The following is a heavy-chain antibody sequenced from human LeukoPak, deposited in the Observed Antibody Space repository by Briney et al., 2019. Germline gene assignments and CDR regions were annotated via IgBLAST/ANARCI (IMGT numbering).Heavy chain of an antibody. D-gene: IGHD3-16*02. J-gene: IGHJ4*02. V-gene: IGHV4-39*01. Sequence: SETLSLTCTVSGGSISSSSYYWGWIRQPPGKGLEWIGRIYHSGSTYYNPSLKSRVTISVDTSKNQFSLKLSSVTAADTAVYYCGTEGITFGGVIASTFDYWGQGTLVTVSS. CDR1: GGSISSSSYY. CDR2: IYHSGST. CDR3: GTEGITFGGVIASTFDY.